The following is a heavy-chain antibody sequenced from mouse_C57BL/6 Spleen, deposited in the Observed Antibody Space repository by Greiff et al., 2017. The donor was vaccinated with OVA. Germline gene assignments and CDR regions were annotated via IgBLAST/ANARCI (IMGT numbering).Heavy chain of an antibody. CDR1: GYTFTGYW. Sequence: QVQLQQSGAELMKPGASVKLSCKATGYTFTGYWIEWVKQRPGHGLEWIGEILPGSGSTNYNEKFKGKATFTADTSSNTAYMQLSSLTTEDSAIYYCARKIIYYGYDHYAMDYWGQGTSVTVSS. D-gene: IGHD2-2*01. J-gene: IGHJ4*01. CDR3: ARKIIYYGYDHYAMDY. V-gene: IGHV1-9*01. CDR2: ILPGSGST.